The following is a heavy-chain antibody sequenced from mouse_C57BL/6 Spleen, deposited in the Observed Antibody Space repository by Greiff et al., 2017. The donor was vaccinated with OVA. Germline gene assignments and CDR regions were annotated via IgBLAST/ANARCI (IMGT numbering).Heavy chain of an antibody. CDR3: ARDGNYGDAMDY. CDR2: IRYDGSN. CDR1: GYSITSGYY. Sequence: EVKLLESGPGLVKPSQSLSLTCSVSGYSITSGYYWNWIRQFPGNKLEWMGYIRYDGSNNYNPSLKNRISITRDTSKNQFFLKWKSVTTEDTATYYCARDGNYGDAMDYWGQGTSVTVSS. J-gene: IGHJ4*01. V-gene: IGHV3-6*01. D-gene: IGHD2-1*01.